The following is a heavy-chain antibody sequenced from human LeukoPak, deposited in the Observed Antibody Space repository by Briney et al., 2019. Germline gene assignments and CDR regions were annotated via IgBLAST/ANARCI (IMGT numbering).Heavy chain of an antibody. J-gene: IGHJ6*02. Sequence: SETLSLTCTVSGGSISSSYWSWIRQPPGKGLEWIGYIYYSGSTNYNPSLKSRVTISVDTSKNQFSLKLSSVTAADTAVYYCARDRRRGNYYDSSGYYPWYYYGMDVWGQGTTVTVSS. CDR1: GGSISSSY. CDR3: ARDRRRGNYYDSSGYYPWYYYGMDV. CDR2: IYYSGST. D-gene: IGHD3-22*01. V-gene: IGHV4-59*01.